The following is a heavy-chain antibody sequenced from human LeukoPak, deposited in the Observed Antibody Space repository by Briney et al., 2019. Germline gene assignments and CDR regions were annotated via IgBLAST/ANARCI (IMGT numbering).Heavy chain of an antibody. J-gene: IGHJ4*02. CDR3: ARGQIHTQRGSSTSSQPFDY. Sequence: VASVKVSCKASGGTFSSYAISWVRQAPGQGLEWMGGIIPIFGTANYAQKFQGRVTITADASTSTAYMELSSLRSEDTAVYYCARGQIHTQRGSSTSSQPFDYWGQGTLVTVSS. CDR1: GGTFSSYA. D-gene: IGHD2-2*01. V-gene: IGHV1-69*13. CDR2: IIPIFGTA.